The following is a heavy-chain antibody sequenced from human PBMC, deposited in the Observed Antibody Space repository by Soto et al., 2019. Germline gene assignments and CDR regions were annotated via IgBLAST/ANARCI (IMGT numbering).Heavy chain of an antibody. CDR2: IYPGDSDT. J-gene: IGHJ4*02. CDR3: AKPVYFHSSGWYYFDY. Sequence: GESLKISCKGSGYSFTSYWIGWVRQMPGKGLEWMGIIYPGDSDTRYSPSFQGQVTISADKSISTAYLQWSSLKASDTAMYYCAKPVYFHSSGWYYFDYWGQGTLVTVSS. V-gene: IGHV5-51*01. CDR1: GYSFTSYW. D-gene: IGHD6-19*01.